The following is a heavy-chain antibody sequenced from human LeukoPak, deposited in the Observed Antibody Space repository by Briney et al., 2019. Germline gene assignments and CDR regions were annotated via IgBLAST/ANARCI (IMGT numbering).Heavy chain of an antibody. Sequence: GGSLRLSCAASGFTVSSNYISWVRQAPGKGLEWVSVIYSGGSTYYADSVKGRFTISRDNSKNTLYLQMNSLRAEDTAVYYCARGAVVIFPYYFDYWGQGTLVTVSS. D-gene: IGHD2-21*01. V-gene: IGHV3-66*01. CDR2: IYSGGST. CDR1: GFTVSSNY. CDR3: ARGAVVIFPYYFDY. J-gene: IGHJ4*02.